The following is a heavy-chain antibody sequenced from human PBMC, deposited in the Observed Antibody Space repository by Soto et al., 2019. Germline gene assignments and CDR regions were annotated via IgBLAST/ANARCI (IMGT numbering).Heavy chain of an antibody. CDR2: IYYSGST. CDR1: GGSISSGDYY. V-gene: IGHV4-30-4*02. J-gene: IGHJ4*02. D-gene: IGHD1-26*01. Sequence: SATLSLTCTVSGGSISSGDYYWSWIRQPPGKGLEWIGYIYYSGSTYYNPSLKSRVTISVDTSKNQFSLKLSSVLVTSTMNYFDLWGQGTLVTVSS. CDR3: L.